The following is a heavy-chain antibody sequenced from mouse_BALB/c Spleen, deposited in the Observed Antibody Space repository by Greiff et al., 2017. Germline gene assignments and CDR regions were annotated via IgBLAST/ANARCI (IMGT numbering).Heavy chain of an antibody. CDR1: GFTFSSYA. CDR3: ARGYGNYDFYYYAMDY. Sequence: EVKVVESGGGLVKPGGSLKLSCAASGFTFSSYAMSWVRQTPEKRLEWVASISSGGSTYYPDSVKGRFTISRDNARNILYLQMSSLRSEDTAMYYCARGYGNYDFYYYAMDYWGQGTSVTVSS. J-gene: IGHJ4*01. D-gene: IGHD2-1*01. V-gene: IGHV5-6-5*01. CDR2: ISSGGST.